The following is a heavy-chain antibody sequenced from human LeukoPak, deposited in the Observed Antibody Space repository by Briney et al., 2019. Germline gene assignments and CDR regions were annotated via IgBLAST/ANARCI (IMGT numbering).Heavy chain of an antibody. CDR3: ARDQGRAAAGTRDDAFDI. CDR1: GYTFTSYG. J-gene: IGHJ3*02. CDR2: ISAYNGNT. V-gene: IGHV1-18*01. D-gene: IGHD6-13*01. Sequence: SVKVSCKASGYTFTSYGISWVRQAPGQGLEWMGWISAYNGNTNYAQKLQGRVTMTTDTSTSTAYMELRSLRSDDTAVYYCARDQGRAAAGTRDDAFDIWGQGTMVTVSS.